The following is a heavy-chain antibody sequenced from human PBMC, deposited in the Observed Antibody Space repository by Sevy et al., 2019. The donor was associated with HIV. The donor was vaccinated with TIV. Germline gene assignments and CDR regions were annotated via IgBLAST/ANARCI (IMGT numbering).Heavy chain of an antibody. CDR2: ISKTADSK. CDR1: GFTFSNYV. J-gene: IGHJ4*02. V-gene: IGHV3-23*01. CDR3: VKDHVF. Sequence: GGSLRLSCAASGFTFSNYVMTWVRQAPGKGPEWVSRISKTADSKYYADSVKGRFTISRDNSKNRLDLQMNSLRAEDTAIYYCVKDHVFWGQGTLVTVSS. D-gene: IGHD2-8*01.